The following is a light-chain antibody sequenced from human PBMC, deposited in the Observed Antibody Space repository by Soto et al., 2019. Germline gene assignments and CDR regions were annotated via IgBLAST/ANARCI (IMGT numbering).Light chain of an antibody. CDR2: AAS. Sequence: DIQMTQSPSSLSASVGDRVTITCRASQNIRTSLNWYQQRPGKAPQLLIYAASSLQSGVSSRFSGSGSGTTFTLTVSSLQPEDFAIYYCQQSSFTGYTFGQGTKLDMK. CDR1: QNIRTS. V-gene: IGKV1-39*01. J-gene: IGKJ2*01. CDR3: QQSSFTGYT.